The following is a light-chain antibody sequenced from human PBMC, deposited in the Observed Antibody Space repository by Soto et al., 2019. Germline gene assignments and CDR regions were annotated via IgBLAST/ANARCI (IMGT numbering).Light chain of an antibody. V-gene: IGLV2-14*01. J-gene: IGLJ2*01. CDR2: EVS. CDR1: SSDVGGYNY. CDR3: SSYTSSSTVV. Sequence: QSALTQPASVSGSPGQSITISCTGTSSDVGGYNYVSWYQQHPGKAPKLMIYEVSNRPSGVSNRFSGSKSGNKASLTISGLQAEDEAAYYCSSYTSSSTVVFGGGTKVTVL.